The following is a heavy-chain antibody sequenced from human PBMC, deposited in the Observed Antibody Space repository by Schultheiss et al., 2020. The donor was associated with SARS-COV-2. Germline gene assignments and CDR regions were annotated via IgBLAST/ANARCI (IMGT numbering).Heavy chain of an antibody. D-gene: IGHD2-2*01. CDR1: GGSFSGYY. Sequence: SETLSLTCAVYGGSFSGYYWSWIRQPPGKGLEWIGEINHSGSTNYNPSLKSRVTISVDTSKNQFSLKLSSVTAADTAVYYCARGIVVVPAQFQNYYYMDVWGKGTTVTVSS. V-gene: IGHV4-34*01. CDR2: INHSGST. CDR3: ARGIVVVPAQFQNYYYMDV. J-gene: IGHJ6*03.